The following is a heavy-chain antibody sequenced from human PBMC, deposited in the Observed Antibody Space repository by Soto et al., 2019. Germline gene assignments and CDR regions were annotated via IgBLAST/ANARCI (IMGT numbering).Heavy chain of an antibody. CDR1: GYTFTSYA. D-gene: IGHD3-3*01. CDR3: ARMAFKWSGYYIGNFDY. V-gene: IGHV1-3*01. CDR2: INAGNGNT. J-gene: IGHJ4*02. Sequence: ASVKVSCKASGYTFTSYAMHWVRQAPGQRLEWMGWINAGNGNTKYSKKIQGRVTITRDTSASTAYMELSSLRSEDTSLYYCARMAFKWSGYYIGNFDYWGQGTLVTVSS.